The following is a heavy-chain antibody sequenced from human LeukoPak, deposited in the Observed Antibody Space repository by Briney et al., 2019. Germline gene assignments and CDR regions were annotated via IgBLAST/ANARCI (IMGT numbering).Heavy chain of an antibody. J-gene: IGHJ4*02. Sequence: YCLLSIDQAFTDKYYVHSVTARFTISRDNAKNSLFLQMNSLRAEDTAVYYCAKGHTSLALGGQGALVTVSS. D-gene: IGHD5-18*01. CDR3: AKGHTSLAL. CDR2: IDQAFTDK. V-gene: IGHV3-7*01.